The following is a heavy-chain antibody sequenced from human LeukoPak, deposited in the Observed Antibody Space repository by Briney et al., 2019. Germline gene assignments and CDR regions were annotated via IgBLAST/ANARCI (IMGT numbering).Heavy chain of an antibody. CDR2: INHSGSA. CDR3: ARGRSGHYSSGSYGDP. V-gene: IGHV4-34*01. J-gene: IGHJ5*02. Sequence: SETLSLTCAVYGGSFSGYYWSWIRQPPGKGLEWIGEINHSGSANYNPSLKSRVTISVDTSKNQFSLKLSSVTAADTAVYYCARGRSGHYSSGSYGDPWGQGTLVTVSS. CDR1: GGSFSGYY. D-gene: IGHD3-10*01.